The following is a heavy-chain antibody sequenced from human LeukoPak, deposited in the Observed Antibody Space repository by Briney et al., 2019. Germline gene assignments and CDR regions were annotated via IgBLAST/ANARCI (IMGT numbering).Heavy chain of an antibody. V-gene: IGHV3-30*02. CDR3: AKDGAWLRFDD. Sequence: TGGSLRLSCAASGFTFSSYAMHWGRQAPGKGLEGGAFIRHDGSNKYYADSVKGRFTISRDNSKNTLYLQMNSLRAEDTAVYYCAKDGAWLRFDDWGQGILVTVSS. D-gene: IGHD5-12*01. CDR1: GFTFSSYA. CDR2: IRHDGSNK. J-gene: IGHJ4*02.